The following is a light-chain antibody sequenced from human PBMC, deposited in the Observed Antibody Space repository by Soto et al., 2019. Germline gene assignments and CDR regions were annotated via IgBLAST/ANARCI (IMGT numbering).Light chain of an antibody. V-gene: IGKV3-11*01. CDR3: QQRSNWPLT. Sequence: EIVLLQSPATLSLSPGERATLSCRASQSVSSYLAWYQQKPGQAPRLLIYDASNRATGIPARFSGSGSGTDFTLTISSLEPEDFAVYYCQQRSNWPLTFGGGTKVDIK. CDR1: QSVSSY. J-gene: IGKJ4*01. CDR2: DAS.